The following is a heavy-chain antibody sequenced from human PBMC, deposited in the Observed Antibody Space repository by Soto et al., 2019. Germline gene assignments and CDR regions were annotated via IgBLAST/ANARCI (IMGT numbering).Heavy chain of an antibody. Sequence: PSETLSLTCTVSGCSINDYFWSWIRQPPGKGLEWIAYIHYGGSTNYNPSLKSRVTISVDRSKNQFSLKLTSMTAADTAVYYCARSMFGELGYWGPGTLVTVSS. V-gene: IGHV4-59*01. CDR2: IHYGGST. CDR1: GCSINDYF. CDR3: ARSMFGELGY. J-gene: IGHJ4*02. D-gene: IGHD3-10*02.